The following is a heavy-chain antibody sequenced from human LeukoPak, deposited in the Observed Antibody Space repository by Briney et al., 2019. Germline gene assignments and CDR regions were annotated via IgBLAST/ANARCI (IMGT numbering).Heavy chain of an antibody. CDR2: INHSGST. V-gene: IGHV4-34*01. D-gene: IGHD3-3*01. Sequence: SETLSLTCAVYGGSFSGYYWSWIRQPPGKGLEWIGEINHSGSTNYNPSLKSRVTISVDTSKNQFSLKLSSVTAADTAVYYCASQIRFLEWAPRRVWFDPWGQGTLVTVSS. CDR1: GGSFSGYY. CDR3: ASQIRFLEWAPRRVWFDP. J-gene: IGHJ5*02.